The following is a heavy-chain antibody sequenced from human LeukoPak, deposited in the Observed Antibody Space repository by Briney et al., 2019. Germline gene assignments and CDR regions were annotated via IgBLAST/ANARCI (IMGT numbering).Heavy chain of an antibody. V-gene: IGHV3-23*01. J-gene: IGHJ4*02. CDR3: AKASVGTAMADFDY. Sequence: GGSLRLSCAASGFTVSSNYMSWVRQAPGKGLEWVSAISGSGGSTYYADSVKGRFTISRDNSKNTLYLQMNSLRAEDTAVYYCAKASVGTAMADFDYWGQGTLVTVSS. D-gene: IGHD5-18*01. CDR1: GFTVSSNY. CDR2: ISGSGGST.